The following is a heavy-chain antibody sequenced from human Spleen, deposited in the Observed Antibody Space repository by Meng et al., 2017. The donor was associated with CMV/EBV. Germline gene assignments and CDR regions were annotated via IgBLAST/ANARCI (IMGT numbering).Heavy chain of an antibody. Sequence: SGPTLVKPTQTLTLTCTFSGFSLSTSEMCVSWVRQPPGKALEWLALIDWDDDKYYSTSLKTRLTISKDTSKNQVVLTMTNMDPVDTATYYCARILFDTSSNYYNGMDVWGQGTTVTVSS. CDR1: GFSLSTSEMC. J-gene: IGHJ6*02. V-gene: IGHV2-70*18. CDR3: ARILFDTSSNYYNGMDV. D-gene: IGHD6-6*01. CDR2: IDWDDDK.